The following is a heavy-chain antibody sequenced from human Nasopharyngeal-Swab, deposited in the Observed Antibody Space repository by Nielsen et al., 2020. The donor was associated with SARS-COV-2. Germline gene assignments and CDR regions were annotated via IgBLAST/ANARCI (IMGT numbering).Heavy chain of an antibody. J-gene: IGHJ6*02. V-gene: IGHV3-23*01. Sequence: GESLKISCVVSGFTFRSYAMTWVRLAPGKGLEWVSAISGSGGSTYYADSVKGRFTISRDNSKNTLYLQMNSLRAEDTAVYYCAKDGGLTTFPYYYYYGMDVWGQGTTVTVSS. D-gene: IGHD4/OR15-4a*01. CDR1: GFTFRSYA. CDR3: AKDGGLTTFPYYYYYGMDV. CDR2: ISGSGGST.